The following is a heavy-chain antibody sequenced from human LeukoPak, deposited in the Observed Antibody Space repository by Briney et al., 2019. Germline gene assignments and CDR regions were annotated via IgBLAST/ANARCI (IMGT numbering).Heavy chain of an antibody. V-gene: IGHV3-23*01. J-gene: IGHJ6*02. Sequence: GGSLRLSCAASGFTFSSYAMSWVRQAPGKGLEWVSAISGSGGSTYYADSVKGRFTISRDNSKNTLYLQMNSLRAEDTAVYYCANVLRRDGYNARMLYYYGMDVWGQGTTVTVSS. CDR2: ISGSGGST. D-gene: IGHD5-24*01. CDR3: ANVLRRDGYNARMLYYYGMDV. CDR1: GFTFSSYA.